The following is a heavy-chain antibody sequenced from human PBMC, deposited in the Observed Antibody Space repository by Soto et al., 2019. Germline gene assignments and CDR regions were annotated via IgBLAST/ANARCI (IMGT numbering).Heavy chain of an antibody. V-gene: IGHV4-39*01. D-gene: IGHD2-2*01. Sequence: QLQLQESGPGLVKPSETLSLTCTVSGGSISSSSYYWGWIRQPPGKGLEWIGRIYYSGSTYYNPSLKSRVTISVDTSKTQFSPKLSSVTAADTAVYYCARTTSSFDYWGQGTLVTVSS. CDR1: GGSISSSSYY. CDR3: ARTTSSFDY. J-gene: IGHJ4*02. CDR2: IYYSGST.